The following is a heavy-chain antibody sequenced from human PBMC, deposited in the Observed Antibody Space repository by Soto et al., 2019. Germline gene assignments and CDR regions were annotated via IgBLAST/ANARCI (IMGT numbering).Heavy chain of an antibody. J-gene: IGHJ4*02. Sequence: EVQLLESGGGLVQPGGSLRLSCAASGFTFSSYAMSWVRQAPGKGLEWVSAISGSGGSTYYADSVKGRFTISRDNSKNTLYLHMNSLRAEDTAVYYCANALTTVTKVGYWGQGTLVTVSS. CDR3: ANALTTVTKVGY. CDR2: ISGSGGST. D-gene: IGHD4-17*01. V-gene: IGHV3-23*01. CDR1: GFTFSSYA.